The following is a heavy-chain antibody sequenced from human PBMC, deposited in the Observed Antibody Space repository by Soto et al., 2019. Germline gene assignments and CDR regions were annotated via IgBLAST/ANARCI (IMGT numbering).Heavy chain of an antibody. Sequence: ASVKVSCKASGYTFTSYYMHWVRQAPGQGLEWMGIINPSGGSTSYAQKFQGRVTVIRDTSTSTVYMELSSLRSEDTAVYYCAREGDIVVVPADSDAFDIWGQGTMVTVSS. CDR2: INPSGGST. V-gene: IGHV1-46*03. J-gene: IGHJ3*02. CDR3: AREGDIVVVPADSDAFDI. CDR1: GYTFTSYY. D-gene: IGHD2-2*01.